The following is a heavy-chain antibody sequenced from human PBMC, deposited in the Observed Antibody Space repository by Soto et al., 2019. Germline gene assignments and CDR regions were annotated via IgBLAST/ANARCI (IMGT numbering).Heavy chain of an antibody. V-gene: IGHV1-2*02. Sequence: ASVKVSCEASGYTFTGYYMHWVRQAPGQGLEWMGWINPNSGGTNYAQKFQGRVTMTRDTSISTAYMELSRLRSDDTAVYYCARSFPAEEYSSSPPDYWGQGTLVTVSS. CDR3: ARSFPAEEYSSSPPDY. J-gene: IGHJ4*02. CDR1: GYTFTGYY. D-gene: IGHD6-6*01. CDR2: INPNSGGT.